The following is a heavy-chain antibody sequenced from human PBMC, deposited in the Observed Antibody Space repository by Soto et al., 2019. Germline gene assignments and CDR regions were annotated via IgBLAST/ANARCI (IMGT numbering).Heavy chain of an antibody. CDR2: ISYDGSNK. CDR3: AKDTYYYDRSGYYTYDY. Sequence: GGSLRLSCAASGFTFSSYGVHWVRQAPGKGLEWVAVISYDGSNKHYADSVKGRFTISRDNSKNTLDLQMNSLRAEDTAVYYCAKDTYYYDRSGYYTYDYWGQGT. D-gene: IGHD3-22*01. V-gene: IGHV3-30*18. CDR1: GFTFSSYG. J-gene: IGHJ4*02.